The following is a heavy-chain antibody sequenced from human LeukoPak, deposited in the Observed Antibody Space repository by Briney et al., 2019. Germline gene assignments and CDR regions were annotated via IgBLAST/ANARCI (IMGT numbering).Heavy chain of an antibody. CDR1: GFTFSTYV. CDR3: ARVPATDDYGNY. J-gene: IGHJ4*02. Sequence: PGGSLRLSCAASGFTFSTYVIYWVRQAPGKGLEWVAVISYDGSNKYYADSVKGRFTISRDNAKNSLYLQMNSLRAEDTAVYYCARVPATDDYGNYWGQGTLVTVSS. V-gene: IGHV3-30*04. CDR2: ISYDGSNK. D-gene: IGHD4-17*01.